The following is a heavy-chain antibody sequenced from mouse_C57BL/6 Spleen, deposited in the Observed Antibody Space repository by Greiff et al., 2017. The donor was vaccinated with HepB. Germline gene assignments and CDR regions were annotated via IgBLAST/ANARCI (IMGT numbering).Heavy chain of an antibody. J-gene: IGHJ4*01. CDR2: INPSNGGT. CDR1: GYTFTSYW. D-gene: IGHD3-2*02. CDR3: ARWEGQLRPYAMDD. Sequence: QVQLQQPGTELVKPGASVKLSCKASGYTFTSYWMHWVKQRPGQGLEWIGNINPSNGGTNYNEKFKSKATLTVDKSSSTAYMQRSSLTSEDSAVYCGARWEGQLRPYAMDDWGQGTSVTVAS. V-gene: IGHV1-53*01.